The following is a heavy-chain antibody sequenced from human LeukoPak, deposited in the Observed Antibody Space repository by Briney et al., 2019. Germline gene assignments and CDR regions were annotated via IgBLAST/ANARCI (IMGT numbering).Heavy chain of an antibody. J-gene: IGHJ4*02. CDR2: TSFDGSDK. CDR1: SLGFGTLL. V-gene: IGHV3-30*04. Sequence: GGSLRLPGEASSLGFGTLLRNWAARAPAKGRGWVAITSFDGSDKYYADSVKGRFTISRDNSKNTLYLQMNSLRAEDTAVYYCVREKYSKQFFDYWGQGTLVTVSS. CDR3: VREKYSKQFFDY. D-gene: IGHD4-11*01.